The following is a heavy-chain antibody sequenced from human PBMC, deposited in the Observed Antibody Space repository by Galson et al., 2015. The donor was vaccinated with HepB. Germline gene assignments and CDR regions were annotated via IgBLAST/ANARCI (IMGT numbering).Heavy chain of an antibody. D-gene: IGHD3-22*01. Sequence: VKVSCKGSGYTFTGHYMHWVRQAPGQGLEWMGWINPNSGDTNYAQKFQGRVTMTRDTSINTAYMELSRLRSDDTAVYYCARAYDTSGYYYFDYWGQGTLVPVSS. CDR3: ARAYDTSGYYYFDY. V-gene: IGHV1-2*02. CDR2: INPNSGDT. CDR1: GYTFTGHY. J-gene: IGHJ4*02.